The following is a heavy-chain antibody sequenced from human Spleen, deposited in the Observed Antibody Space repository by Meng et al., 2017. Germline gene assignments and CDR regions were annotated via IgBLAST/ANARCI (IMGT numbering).Heavy chain of an antibody. CDR3: ATGAAAADH. CDR1: GLSFTDAW. V-gene: IGHV3-15*01. D-gene: IGHD6-13*01. CDR2: IKRNSDGGTI. Sequence: SGVASGLSFTDAWMSWVRQAPGKGLEWVGRIKRNSDGGTIDYAAPVKGRFTIPRDDSKNTLYLQMDSLITEDTAVYFCATGAAAADHWGQGTLVTVSS. J-gene: IGHJ4*02.